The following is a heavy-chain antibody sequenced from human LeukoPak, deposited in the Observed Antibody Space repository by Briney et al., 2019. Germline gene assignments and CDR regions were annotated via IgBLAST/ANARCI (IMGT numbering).Heavy chain of an antibody. Sequence: ASVKVSCKASGYTFTSYGISWVRQAPGQGLEWMGWISAYNGNTNYAQKLQGGVTMTTDTSTSTAYMELRSLRSDDTAVYYCARVMITFGGVIATNADYWGQGTLVTVSS. J-gene: IGHJ4*02. CDR1: GYTFTSYG. CDR2: ISAYNGNT. V-gene: IGHV1-18*01. D-gene: IGHD3-16*02. CDR3: ARVMITFGGVIATNADY.